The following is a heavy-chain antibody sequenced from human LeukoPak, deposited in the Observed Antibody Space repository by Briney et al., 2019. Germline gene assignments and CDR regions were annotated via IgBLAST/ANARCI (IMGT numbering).Heavy chain of an antibody. D-gene: IGHD3-10*01. Sequence: PGGSLRLSCAASGLTLRGLAIHWVRRSSGKGVVGVGRIRSKANTYATAYSARVKCKFPISRDDSKNTAYLQLPSLKTEATTLYYCTRHKESRGFYYGSGSSPGMDVWGQGTTVTVSS. J-gene: IGHJ6*02. CDR2: IRSKANTYAT. CDR1: GLTLRGLA. CDR3: TRHKESRGFYYGSGSSPGMDV. V-gene: IGHV3-73*01.